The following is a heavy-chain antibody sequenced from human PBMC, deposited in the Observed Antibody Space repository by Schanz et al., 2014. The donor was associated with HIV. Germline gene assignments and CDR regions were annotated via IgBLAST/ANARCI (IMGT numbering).Heavy chain of an antibody. CDR1: GFSFDTFG. J-gene: IGHJ6*02. CDR3: AREREESIAYYYYGMDV. Sequence: QVQLVESGGGVVQPGRSLRLSCAGSGFSFDTFGIHWVRQAPGKGLGWLAVISYDGRNKKFANSVKGRFTISRDNSKNTVYLQAKSLRPEDTAVYYCAREREESIAYYYYGMDVWGQGTAVTVSS. D-gene: IGHD1-26*01. CDR2: ISYDGRNK. V-gene: IGHV3-30*03.